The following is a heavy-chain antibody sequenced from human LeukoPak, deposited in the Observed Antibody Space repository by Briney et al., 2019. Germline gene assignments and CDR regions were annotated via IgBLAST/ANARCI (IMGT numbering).Heavy chain of an antibody. CDR1: GGSITSYY. CDR3: AREVAGIQLFDY. J-gene: IGHJ4*02. V-gene: IGHV4-59*01. D-gene: IGHD5-18*01. Sequence: SETLSLTCTVSGGSITSYYWSWIRQPPGKGLEWIGYIYNSGSTNYNPSLKSRVTISVDTSKNQFSLKLSSVTAADTAVYYCAREVAGIQLFDYWGQGTLVTVSS. CDR2: IYNSGST.